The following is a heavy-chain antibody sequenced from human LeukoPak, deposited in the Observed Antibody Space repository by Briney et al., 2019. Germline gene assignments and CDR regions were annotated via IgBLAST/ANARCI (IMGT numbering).Heavy chain of an antibody. V-gene: IGHV3-30*04. Sequence: GGPLRLSCAASGFTFSSYAMHWVRQAPGKGLEWVAVISYDGSNKYYADSVKGRFTISRDNSKNTLYLQNSLRAEDTAVYYCARVPGYYVYYFDYWGQGTLVTVSS. CDR1: GFTFSSYA. D-gene: IGHD3-9*01. J-gene: IGHJ4*02. CDR2: ISYDGSNK. CDR3: ARVPGYYVYYFDY.